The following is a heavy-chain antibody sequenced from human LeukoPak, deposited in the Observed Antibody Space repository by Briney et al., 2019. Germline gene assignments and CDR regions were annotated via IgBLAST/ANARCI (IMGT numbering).Heavy chain of an antibody. V-gene: IGHV4-59*08. CDR2: IYYSGST. CDR1: GGSISSYY. J-gene: IGHJ6*02. CDR3: ARRGAMVHYYYGMDV. Sequence: PSETLSLTCTVSGGSISSYYWSWIRQPPGKGLEWIGYIYYSGSTNYSPFLKSRVTISVDTSKNQFSLKLSSVTAADTAVYYCARRGAMVHYYYGMDVWGQGTTVTVSS. D-gene: IGHD5-18*01.